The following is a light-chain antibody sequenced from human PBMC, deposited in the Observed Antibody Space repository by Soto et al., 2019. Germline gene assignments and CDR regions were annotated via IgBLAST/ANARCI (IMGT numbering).Light chain of an antibody. CDR2: WAS. V-gene: IGKV4-1*01. Sequence: DIVMTQSPDSLAVSLGERATINCKSSQSGLYSSNNKNYLAWYQRKPGQPPKLLIYWASTRESGVPDRFSGSGSGTDFTLTISSLQAEDVAVYYCQQYYSTPRTFGGGTKVDNK. CDR1: QSGLYSSNNKNY. CDR3: QQYYSTPRT. J-gene: IGKJ4*01.